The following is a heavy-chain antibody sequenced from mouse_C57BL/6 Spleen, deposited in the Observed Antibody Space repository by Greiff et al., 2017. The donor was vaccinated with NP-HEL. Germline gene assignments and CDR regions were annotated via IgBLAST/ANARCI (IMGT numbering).Heavy chain of an antibody. CDR3: ARTGDYGYYFDY. CDR1: GYTFTSYW. D-gene: IGHD1-2*01. CDR2: IDPSDSYT. Sequence: VQLQQPGAELVMPGASVKLSCKASGYTFTSYWMHWVKQRPGQGLEWIGEIDPSDSYTNYNQKFKGKSTLTVDKSSSTAYMQLSSLTSEDSAVYYCARTGDYGYYFDYWGQGTTLTVSS. J-gene: IGHJ2*01. V-gene: IGHV1-69*01.